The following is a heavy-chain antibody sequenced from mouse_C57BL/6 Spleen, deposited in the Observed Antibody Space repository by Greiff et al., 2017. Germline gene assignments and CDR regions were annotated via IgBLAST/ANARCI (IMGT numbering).Heavy chain of an antibody. CDR1: GFPFSSYA. CDR3: ARDDYGFAY. J-gene: IGHJ3*01. V-gene: IGHV5-4*01. D-gene: IGHD2-4*01. CDR2: LSDGGSYT. Sequence: DVHLVESGGGLVKPGGSLKLSCAASGFPFSSYAMSWVRQTPEKRLEWVATLSDGGSYTYYPDNVKGRFTISRDNAKNNLYLQMSHLKSEDTAMYYCARDDYGFAYWGQGTLVTVSA.